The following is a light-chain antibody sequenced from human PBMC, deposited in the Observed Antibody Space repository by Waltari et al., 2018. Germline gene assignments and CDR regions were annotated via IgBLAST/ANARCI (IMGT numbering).Light chain of an antibody. J-gene: IGKJ1*01. V-gene: IGKV1-39*01. Sequence: DIQMTKSPSSLSASVEDRVTITCRASQKISSYVNWYQQKPGTAPRLLIYDASRLQSGVPSRFSGSGSGTDFTLTISSLQPEDFGTYYCQQTYTTPRTFGQGTKVETK. CDR1: QKISSY. CDR2: DAS. CDR3: QQTYTTPRT.